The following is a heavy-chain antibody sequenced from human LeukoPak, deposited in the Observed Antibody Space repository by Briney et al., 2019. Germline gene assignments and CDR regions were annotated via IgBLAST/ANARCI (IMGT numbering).Heavy chain of an antibody. CDR1: GGSISSGGYY. V-gene: IGHV4-31*03. CDR3: ARRLYYDFWSGYYHAWFDP. CDR2: IYYSGST. D-gene: IGHD3-3*01. J-gene: IGHJ5*02. Sequence: SETLSLTCTVSGGSISSGGYYWSWIRQHPGKGLEWIGYIYYSGSTYYNPSLKSRVTISVDTSKNQFSLKLSSVTAADTAVYYCARRLYYDFWSGYYHAWFDPWGQGTLVTVSS.